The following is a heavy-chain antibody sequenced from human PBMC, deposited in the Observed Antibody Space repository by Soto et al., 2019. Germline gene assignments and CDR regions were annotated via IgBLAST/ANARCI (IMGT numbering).Heavy chain of an antibody. Sequence: QVQLVQSGAEVKKPGSSVKVSCKASGGTFSREALSWVRQAPGQGLEWMGGIIPLFHISNSAQRFQGRVTISADQSTMTAYLDLRRLTYEDTAVYYCARGETSLRVWGQGTTVTVSS. CDR2: IIPLFHIS. V-gene: IGHV1-69*17. CDR3: ARGETSLRV. J-gene: IGHJ6*02. CDR1: GGTFSREA.